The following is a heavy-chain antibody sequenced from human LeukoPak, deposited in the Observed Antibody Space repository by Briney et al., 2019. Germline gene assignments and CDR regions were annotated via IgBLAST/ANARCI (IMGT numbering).Heavy chain of an antibody. CDR3: ARDPGCSSTSCYYYYMDV. V-gene: IGHV3-74*01. Sequence: GGSLRLSCAASGFTFSSYWMHWVRQAPGKGLVWVSRINSDGSSTSYADSVEGRFTISRDNAKNTLYLQMNSLRAEDTAVYYCARDPGCSSTSCYYYYMDVWGKGTTVTVSS. CDR2: INSDGSST. D-gene: IGHD2-2*01. CDR1: GFTFSSYW. J-gene: IGHJ6*03.